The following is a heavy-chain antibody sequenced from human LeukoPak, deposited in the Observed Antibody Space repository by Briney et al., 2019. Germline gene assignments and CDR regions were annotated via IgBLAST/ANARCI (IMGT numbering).Heavy chain of an antibody. CDR1: GFTFSSYA. CDR2: ISGSGGST. CDR3: AASSGYYYTAFRY. D-gene: IGHD3-22*01. J-gene: IGHJ4*02. V-gene: IGHV3-23*01. Sequence: GGSLRLSCAVSGFTFSSYAMNWVRQAPGKGLEWVSTISGSGGSTYYADSVKGRFTISRDNSKNTLYLQMNSLRAEDTAVYYCAASSGYYYTAFRYWGQGTLVTVSS.